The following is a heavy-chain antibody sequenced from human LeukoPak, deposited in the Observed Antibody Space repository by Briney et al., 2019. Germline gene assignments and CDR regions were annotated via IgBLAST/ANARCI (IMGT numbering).Heavy chain of an antibody. V-gene: IGHV4-39*07. Sequence: SETLSLTCTVSGGSISSSSYYWGWIRQPPGKGLEWIGSIYYSGSTYYNPSLKSRVTISVDTSKNQFSLKLSSVTAADTAVYYCARGDLRIAARRSYYYYYMDVWGKGTTVTVSS. CDR1: GGSISSSSYY. CDR2: IYYSGST. CDR3: ARGDLRIAARRSYYYYYMDV. J-gene: IGHJ6*03. D-gene: IGHD6-6*01.